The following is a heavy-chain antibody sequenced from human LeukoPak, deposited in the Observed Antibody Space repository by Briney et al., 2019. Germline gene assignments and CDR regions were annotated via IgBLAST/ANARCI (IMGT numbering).Heavy chain of an antibody. CDR1: GGSISSYY. CDR2: IYTSGST. CDR3: AREDCGGDCYSSDLFDY. Sequence: SETLSLTCTVSGGSISSYYWSWIRQPAGKGLEWIGRIYTSGSTNYNPSLKSRVTMSVDTSKNQFSLKLSSVTAADTAVYYCAREDCGGDCYSSDLFDYWGQGTLVTVSS. J-gene: IGHJ4*02. V-gene: IGHV4-4*07. D-gene: IGHD2-21*02.